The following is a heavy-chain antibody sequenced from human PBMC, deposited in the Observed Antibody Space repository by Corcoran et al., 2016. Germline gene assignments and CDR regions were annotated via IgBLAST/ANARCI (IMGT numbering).Heavy chain of an antibody. V-gene: IGHV3-7*03. CDR3: AREWAVAGRTYFDC. J-gene: IGHJ4*02. CDR1: GFNFLGHW. CDR2: LKEDGSES. Sequence: VQLEVSGGGLVQHGGSLRLSCAASGFNFLGHWITWVRQAPGKGLEWVANLKEDGSESYYVDSVRGRFTISRDNAKNALFLQMNSLRAEYTAVYYCAREWAVAGRTYFDCWGQGTLVTVSS. D-gene: IGHD1-1*01.